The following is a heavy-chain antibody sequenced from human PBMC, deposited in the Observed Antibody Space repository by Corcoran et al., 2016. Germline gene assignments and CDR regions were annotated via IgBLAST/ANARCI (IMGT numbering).Heavy chain of an antibody. J-gene: IGHJ4*02. V-gene: IGHV3-30*18. D-gene: IGHD1-1*01. CDR2: ISYDGSYK. CDR3: AKDPRPTGTIKGDPDY. CDR1: GFSFSNYG. Sequence: QVQLVESGGGVVQPGRSLRLSCAASGFSFSNYGMHWVRQAPGKGLEWVAVISYDGSYKYYADSVKGRFTISRVNSKNTLYLQMNSLRAEDTAVYYGAKDPRPTGTIKGDPDYWGQGTLVTVSS.